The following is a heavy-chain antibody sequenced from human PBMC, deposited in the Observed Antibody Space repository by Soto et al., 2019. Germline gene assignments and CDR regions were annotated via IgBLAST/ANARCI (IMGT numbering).Heavy chain of an antibody. Sequence: QVQLVQSGAEVKKPGASVKFSCKASGYTFTTYYVHWVRQAPGQGLEWMGIINPNGGGTSYAQKFQGRVTMTRDTCTSKVYMELSSLTSDDTAVYYCARDSGDTCGYMLDYWGQGALVTVSS. V-gene: IGHV1-46*01. CDR3: ARDSGDTCGYMLDY. D-gene: IGHD3-22*01. CDR1: GYTFTTYY. CDR2: INPNGGGT. J-gene: IGHJ4*02.